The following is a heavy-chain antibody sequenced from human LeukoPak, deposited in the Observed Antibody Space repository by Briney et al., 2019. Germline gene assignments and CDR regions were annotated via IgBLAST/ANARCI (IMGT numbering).Heavy chain of an antibody. CDR2: ISPNSGGT. V-gene: IGHV1-2*02. D-gene: IGHD7-27*01. CDR1: GNTFTNHN. CDR3: AIQPWGSGNNWYFDF. J-gene: IGHJ2*01. Sequence: ASVKVSCKASGNTFTNHNMHWVRLAPGQGLEWMEWISPNSGGTDYAQKFLGRVTMTRDTSISTAYMELSSLTSDDTAVYYCAIQPWGSGNNWYFDFWGRGTLVTVSS.